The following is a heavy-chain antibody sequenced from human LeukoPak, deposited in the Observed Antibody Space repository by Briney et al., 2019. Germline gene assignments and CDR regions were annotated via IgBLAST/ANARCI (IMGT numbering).Heavy chain of an antibody. V-gene: IGHV3-21*01. CDR2: ISSSSSYI. J-gene: IGHJ4*02. CDR3: ARDRVGLGMATIY. CDR1: GFTFSSYS. D-gene: IGHD5-24*01. Sequence: PGGSLRLSCAASGFTFSSYSMNWVRQAPGKGLEWVSSISSSSSYIYYADSVKGRFTISRDNAKNSLYLQMNSLRAEDTAVYYCARDRVGLGMATIYWGQGTLVTVSS.